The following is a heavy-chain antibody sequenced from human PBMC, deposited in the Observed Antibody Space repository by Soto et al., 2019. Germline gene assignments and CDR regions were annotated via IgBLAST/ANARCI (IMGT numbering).Heavy chain of an antibody. CDR1: GFSFNTTGVG. J-gene: IGHJ4*02. V-gene: IGHV2-5*02. CDR2: IYWDDDK. Sequence: QITLKESGPTLVKPTQTLTLTCTFSGFSFNTTGVGVGWIRQPPGKALEWLAIIYWDDDKRYSPSLKSRLTNTKDTSKNQVVLTVTNMDPVDTATYFCAHRAVLCSGGTCYSHPFDSWGQGTLVTVSS. D-gene: IGHD2-15*01. CDR3: AHRAVLCSGGTCYSHPFDS.